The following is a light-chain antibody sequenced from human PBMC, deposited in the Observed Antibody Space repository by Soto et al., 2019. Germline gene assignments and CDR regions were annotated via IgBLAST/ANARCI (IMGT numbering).Light chain of an antibody. CDR2: WAS. V-gene: IGKV4-1*01. CDR1: QSVLYSSNNKNY. J-gene: IGKJ1*01. Sequence: DIVMTQSPDSLAVSLGERATINCKSSQSVLYSSNNKNYLAWYQQKPGQPPKLLIYWASTRESGVPDRFSGSGSGTDFTLTINRLQPADFAVYYCHQYSRSPETFGQGTKVEIK. CDR3: HQYSRSPET.